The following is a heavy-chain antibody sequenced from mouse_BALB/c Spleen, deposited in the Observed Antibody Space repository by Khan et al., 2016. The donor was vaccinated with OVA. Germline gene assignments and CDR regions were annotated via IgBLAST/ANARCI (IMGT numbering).Heavy chain of an antibody. CDR3: AGSGYDFFAY. CDR2: IYPGDGET. J-gene: IGHJ3*01. Sequence: LEESGAELVRPGSSVKISCKASGYAFSSYWMNWVKQRPGQGLEWIGQIYPGDGETKYNGKFKGKVTLTADKSSSTAYMQLSSLTSEDSAVYFCAGSGYDFFAYWGQGTLVTVSA. D-gene: IGHD2-14*01. V-gene: IGHV1-80*01. CDR1: GYAFSSYW.